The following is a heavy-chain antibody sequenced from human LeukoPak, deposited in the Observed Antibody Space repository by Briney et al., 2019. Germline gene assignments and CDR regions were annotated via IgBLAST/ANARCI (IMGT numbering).Heavy chain of an antibody. Sequence: GGSLRLSCAASGFTFSYYWMSWVRQATGKGLEWVANIKQDGSEKYYVDSVKGRFTISRDNAKNSLYLQMNSLRAEDTAVYYCARDTYFRYYYDSSGSIDYWGQGTLVTVSS. CDR1: GFTFSYYW. J-gene: IGHJ4*02. D-gene: IGHD3-22*01. CDR2: IKQDGSEK. V-gene: IGHV3-7*01. CDR3: ARDTYFRYYYDSSGSIDY.